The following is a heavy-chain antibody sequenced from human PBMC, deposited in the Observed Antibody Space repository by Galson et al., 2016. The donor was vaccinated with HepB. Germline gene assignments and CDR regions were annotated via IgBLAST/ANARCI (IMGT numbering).Heavy chain of an antibody. Sequence: SLRLSCAASGFTVGNNYMSWVRQAPGKGLEWVSAITDRGDGATYADSVKGRFTLSRDNSKNTLYLQMNRLRAEDTAMYYCAKPYDFRSGPYLPYDYWGRGTLVTVSS. V-gene: IGHV3-53*01. CDR3: AKPYDFRSGPYLPYDY. D-gene: IGHD3-3*01. CDR1: GFTVGNNY. CDR2: ITDRGDGA. J-gene: IGHJ4*02.